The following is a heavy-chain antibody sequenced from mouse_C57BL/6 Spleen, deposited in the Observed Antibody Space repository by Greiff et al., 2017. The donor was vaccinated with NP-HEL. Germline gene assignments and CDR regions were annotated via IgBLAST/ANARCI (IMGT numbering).Heavy chain of an antibody. CDR3: AKGISSIFDY. CDR1: GFTFSDYG. V-gene: IGHV5-17*01. Sequence: EVNLVESGGGLVKPGGSLKLSCAASGFTFSDYGMHWVRQAPEKGLEWVAYISRGSSTIYYADTVKGRFTISRDNAKNTLFLQMTSLRSEDTAMYYCAKGISSIFDYWGQGTTLTVSS. CDR2: ISRGSSTI. J-gene: IGHJ2*01. D-gene: IGHD2-10*02.